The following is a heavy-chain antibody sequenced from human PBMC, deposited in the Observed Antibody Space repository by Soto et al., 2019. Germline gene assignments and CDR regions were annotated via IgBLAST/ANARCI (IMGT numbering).Heavy chain of an antibody. V-gene: IGHV4-59*01. Sequence: SHTLSLTFTVSGGSITSSYWGSIRRPPVKGLEWIAYIYDTGISGYTPSTSYNPSLKSRVTMSVDTSKSQFSLKLTSVTAADTAVYDCARGEDAFFYDGLDVWGQGITVT. CDR3: ARGEDAFFYDGLDV. CDR1: GGSITSSY. J-gene: IGHJ6*02. CDR2: IYDTGISGYTPST.